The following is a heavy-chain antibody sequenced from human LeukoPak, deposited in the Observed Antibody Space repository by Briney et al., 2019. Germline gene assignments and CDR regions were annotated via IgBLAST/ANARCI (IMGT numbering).Heavy chain of an antibody. CDR1: GGSISSGNYN. Sequence: PSETLSLTCIVSGGSISSGNYNWGWIRQPPGKGLEWIGSIYYSGSTYYNPSLKSRVTMSVDTSKNQFSLKLSSVTAADTAVYYCAREGYGSGRDIDYWGQGTLVTVSS. V-gene: IGHV4-39*07. D-gene: IGHD3-10*01. CDR2: IYYSGST. CDR3: AREGYGSGRDIDY. J-gene: IGHJ4*02.